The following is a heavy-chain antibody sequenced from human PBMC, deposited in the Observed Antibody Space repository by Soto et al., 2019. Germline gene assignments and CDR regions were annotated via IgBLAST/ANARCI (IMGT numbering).Heavy chain of an antibody. CDR3: AKDIVRYTYGASDD. Sequence: QVQLVESGGAVVQPGKSLRLSCAASGFTFNTYGLYWVRQAPGEGLEWVAAISYDGSNKYHADSVKGRFIISRDNSKITLYLQMNSLRVEDTAVYYCAKDIVRYTYGASDDWGQGALVSVSS. V-gene: IGHV3-30*18. CDR2: ISYDGSNK. D-gene: IGHD5-18*01. CDR1: GFTFNTYG. J-gene: IGHJ4*02.